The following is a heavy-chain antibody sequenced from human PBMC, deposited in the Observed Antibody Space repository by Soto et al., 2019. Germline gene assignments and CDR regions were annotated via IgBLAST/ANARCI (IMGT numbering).Heavy chain of an antibody. CDR3: ARDMSGTAYYYGMDV. J-gene: IGHJ6*02. CDR1: GYTFTGYY. D-gene: IGHD1-7*01. Sequence: QVQLVQSGAEVKKPGASVKVSCKASGYTFTGYYMHWVRQAPGQGLEWMGWINPNSGGTNYAQKFQGRVTMTRDTSISTAYMELSRLRSDDTAVYYCARDMSGTAYYYGMDVWVQGTTVTVSS. CDR2: INPNSGGT. V-gene: IGHV1-2*02.